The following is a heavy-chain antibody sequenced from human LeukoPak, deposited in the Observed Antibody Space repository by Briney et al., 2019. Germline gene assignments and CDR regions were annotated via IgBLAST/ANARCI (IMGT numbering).Heavy chain of an antibody. CDR2: ISGSGVSI. V-gene: IGHV3-23*01. CDR3: AKDFFVPRTFHGTFDY. J-gene: IGHJ4*02. D-gene: IGHD3-3*01. Sequence: GGSLRLSCVASGFTFNKYAVGWVRQAPGKGLEWVSGISGSGVSIYYTDSVKGRFTISRDNSKSTVYLQMNSLRAEDTAIYYCAKDFFVPRTFHGTFDYWGQGTLVTVSS. CDR1: GFTFNKYA.